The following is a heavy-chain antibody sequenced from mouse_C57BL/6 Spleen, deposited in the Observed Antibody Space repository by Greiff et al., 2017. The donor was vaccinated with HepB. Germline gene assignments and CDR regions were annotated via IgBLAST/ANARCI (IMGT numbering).Heavy chain of an antibody. V-gene: IGHV1-52*01. CDR1: GYTFTSYW. CDR2: IDPSDSET. Sequence: VQLQQPGAELVRPGSSVKLSCKASGYTFTSYWMHWVKQRPIQGLEWIGNIDPSDSETHYNQKFKDKATLTVDKSSSTAYMQLSSLTSEDSAVYYCARYYGSGGAMDYWGQGTSVTVSS. D-gene: IGHD1-1*01. CDR3: ARYYGSGGAMDY. J-gene: IGHJ4*01.